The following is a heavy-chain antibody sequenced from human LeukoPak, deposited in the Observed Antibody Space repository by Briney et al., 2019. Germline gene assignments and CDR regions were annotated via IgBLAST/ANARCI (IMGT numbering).Heavy chain of an antibody. Sequence: GESLKISCKGSGYRFTNYWIGWVQQMPGKGLEWMGIIYPGDSDTRYSPSFQGQVTLSADKSISTAYLQWSSLKASDTAMYYCARPDCSGDCPWGQGTLVTVSS. V-gene: IGHV5-51*07. D-gene: IGHD2-21*02. CDR3: ARPDCSGDCP. J-gene: IGHJ5*02. CDR1: GYRFTNYW. CDR2: IYPGDSDT.